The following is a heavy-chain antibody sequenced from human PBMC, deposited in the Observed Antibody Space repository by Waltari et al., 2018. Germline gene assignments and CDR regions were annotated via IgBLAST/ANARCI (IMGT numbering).Heavy chain of an antibody. CDR2: MSADGSVR. V-gene: IGHV3-74*01. CDR1: GFTLSTYW. J-gene: IGHJ4*02. CDR3: ARDGGRNLDY. D-gene: IGHD6-25*01. Sequence: EVQVVDSGGGLVQPGGSLRLSCAASGFTLSTYWIHWVRQAPGKGLVWVSIMSADGSVRRYADSVKGRFTISRDNVKNMLYLQMDSLRAEDTAVYYCARDGGRNLDYWGQGTLVVVSS.